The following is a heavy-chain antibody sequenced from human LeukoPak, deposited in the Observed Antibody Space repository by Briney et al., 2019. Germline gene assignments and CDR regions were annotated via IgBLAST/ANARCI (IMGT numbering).Heavy chain of an antibody. V-gene: IGHV3-23*01. J-gene: IGHJ4*02. CDR2: ITGSGDTT. CDR3: AKEHSSDYRNYGSIDY. Sequence: GGSLRLSCAASGFTFSSYDMTWVRQAPGKGLEWVSGITGSGDTTYYADSVKGRFTISRDNSKNTLWLQMNSLRAEDTAIYYCAKEHSSDYRNYGSIDYWGRGTVVTVSS. CDR1: GFTFSSYD. D-gene: IGHD4-11*01.